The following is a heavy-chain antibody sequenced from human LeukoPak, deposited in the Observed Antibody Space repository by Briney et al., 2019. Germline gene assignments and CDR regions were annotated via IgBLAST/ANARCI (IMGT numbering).Heavy chain of an antibody. CDR1: GYTFTSYG. Sequence: ASVKVSCKASGYTFTSYGISWVRQAPGQGLEWMGWISAYNGNTNYAQKLQGRVTMTTDTSTSTAYIELRSLRSDDTAVYYCARILFSRSRNCVDPWGQGTRVTVSS. CDR3: ARILFSRSRNCVDP. D-gene: IGHD2-21*01. V-gene: IGHV1-18*01. J-gene: IGHJ5*02. CDR2: ISAYNGNT.